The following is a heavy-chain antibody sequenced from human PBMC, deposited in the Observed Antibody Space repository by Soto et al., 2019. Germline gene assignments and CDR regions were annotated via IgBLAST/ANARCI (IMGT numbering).Heavy chain of an antibody. D-gene: IGHD2-2*01. J-gene: IGHJ6*02. CDR3: ARESVVPAVYYYYGMDV. V-gene: IGHV3-30-3*01. Sequence: VQLVESGGGVVQPGRSLRLSCAASGFTFSSYAMHWVRQAPGKGLEWVAVISYDGSNKYYADSVKGRFTISRDNYNTTLYLQMNSMRAEDTDVYYCARESVVPAVYYYYGMDVWGQGTTVTVSS. CDR1: GFTFSSYA. CDR2: ISYDGSNK.